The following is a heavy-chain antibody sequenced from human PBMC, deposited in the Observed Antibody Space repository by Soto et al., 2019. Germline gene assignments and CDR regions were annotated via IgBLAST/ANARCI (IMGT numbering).Heavy chain of an antibody. CDR2: ISSSGNTK. J-gene: IGHJ4*02. CDR1: GFNFSDYY. D-gene: IGHD4-17*01. V-gene: IGHV3-11*01. CDR3: AREVPIWDDYAYFDY. Sequence: QVHLVESGGGLVKPGGSLRLSCTASGFNFSDYYVNWIRQAPGKGLEWVSYISSSGNTKYYADSVKGRFTISRDNAKNSLYLQMNSLRAEDTAVHYCAREVPIWDDYAYFDYWGQGTLVTVSS.